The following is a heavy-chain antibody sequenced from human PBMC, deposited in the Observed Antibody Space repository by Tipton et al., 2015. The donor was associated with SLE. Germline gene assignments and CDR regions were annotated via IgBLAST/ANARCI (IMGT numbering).Heavy chain of an antibody. D-gene: IGHD6-13*01. Sequence: QSGPEVKKPGSSVKVSCKASGGTFSSYAISWVRQAPGQGLEWMGGIIPIFGTANYAQKFQGRVTITADESTSTAYMELSSLRSEDTAVYYCARDFYSSSWYRGSFDDAFDIWGQGTMVTVSS. V-gene: IGHV1-69*01. CDR3: ARDFYSSSWYRGSFDDAFDI. CDR2: IIPIFGTA. J-gene: IGHJ3*02. CDR1: GGTFSSYA.